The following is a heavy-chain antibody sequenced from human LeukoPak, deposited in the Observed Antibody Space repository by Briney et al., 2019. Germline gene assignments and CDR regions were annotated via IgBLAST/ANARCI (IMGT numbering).Heavy chain of an antibody. Sequence: ALVKVSCKASGYTFTGYYMHWVRQAPGQGLEWMGRINPNSGGTNYAQKFQGRATMTRDTSISTAYMELSRLRSDDTAVYYCARVHTYYDILTGYLYTNNWFDPWGQGTLVAVSS. J-gene: IGHJ5*02. CDR3: ARVHTYYDILTGYLYTNNWFDP. V-gene: IGHV1-2*06. D-gene: IGHD3-9*01. CDR1: GYTFTGYY. CDR2: INPNSGGT.